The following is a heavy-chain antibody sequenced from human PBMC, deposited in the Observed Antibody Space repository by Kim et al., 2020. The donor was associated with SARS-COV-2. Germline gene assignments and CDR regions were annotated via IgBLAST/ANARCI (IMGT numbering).Heavy chain of an antibody. CDR2: ISSSSSYI. Sequence: GGSLRLSCAASGFTFSSYSMNWVRQAPGKGLEWVSSISSSSSYIYYADSVKGRFTISRDNAKNSLYLQMNSLRAEDTAVYYCARINTYYYDSSGYYDYWGQGTLVTVSS. D-gene: IGHD3-22*01. V-gene: IGHV3-21*01. CDR3: ARINTYYYDSSGYYDY. J-gene: IGHJ4*02. CDR1: GFTFSSYS.